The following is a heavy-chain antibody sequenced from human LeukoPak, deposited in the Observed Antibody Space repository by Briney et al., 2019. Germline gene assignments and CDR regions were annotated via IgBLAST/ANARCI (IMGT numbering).Heavy chain of an antibody. V-gene: IGHV3-30*04. D-gene: IGHD3-10*01. CDR2: ISYDGSNK. CDR3: ARDPRPTSLLWFGELYAPFDY. J-gene: IGHJ4*02. CDR1: GFTFSSYA. Sequence: GRSLRLSCAASGFTFSSYAMHWVRQAPGKGLEWAAVISYDGSNKYYADSVKGRFTISRDNSKNTLYLQMNSLRAEDTAVYYCARDPRPTSLLWFGELYAPFDYWGQGTLVTVSS.